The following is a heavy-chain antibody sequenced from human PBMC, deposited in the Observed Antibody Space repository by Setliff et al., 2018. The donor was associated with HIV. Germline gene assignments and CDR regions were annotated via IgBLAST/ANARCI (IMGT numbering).Heavy chain of an antibody. CDR3: AKGADYYGSGSYKDY. D-gene: IGHD3-10*01. CDR2: IWYDGSNN. CDR1: GFTLSSYG. J-gene: IGHJ4*02. V-gene: IGHV3-33*06. Sequence: PGGALRLSCAASGFTLSSYGGHWVRQAPGKGLEWVAVIWYDGSNNYYADSMKGRFTISRDNYKNTLYLQMTSLRAEDTAVYYCAKGADYYGSGSYKDYWGQGTLVTVSS.